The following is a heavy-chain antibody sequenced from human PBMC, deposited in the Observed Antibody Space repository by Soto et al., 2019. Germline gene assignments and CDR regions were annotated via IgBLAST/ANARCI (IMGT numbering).Heavy chain of an antibody. CDR2: ISSYGGKI. CDR3: ARDVGSGNYYKGVYYYYYMAV. D-gene: IGHD3-10*01. V-gene: IGHV3-64*01. CDR1: GFTIGAYC. J-gene: IGHJ6*03. Sequence: EVHVVESGGGLVQPGDSLRLSCAASGFTIGAYCFHWVRQAPGKALEYISAISSYGGKIYYANSVKGRFTISRDNSKNTLYLQMGSLRAEDMGVYYCARDVGSGNYYKGVYYYYYMAVWGKGTAVTVSS.